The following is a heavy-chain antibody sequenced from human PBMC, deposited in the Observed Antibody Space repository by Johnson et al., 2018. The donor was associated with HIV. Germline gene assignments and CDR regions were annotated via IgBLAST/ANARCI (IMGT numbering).Heavy chain of an antibody. D-gene: IGHD3-3*01. V-gene: IGHV3-30*04. J-gene: IGHJ3*02. Sequence: QVQLVESGGGVVHPGRSLRLSCAASGFTFSSYAMHWVRKAPGKGLEWVAVISYDGSNKYYADSGKGRFTITRVNSKNTLYLQMNSLRAEDTAVYYCAKDLGDFWSGYYFDIWGQGTMVTVSS. CDR1: GFTFSSYA. CDR2: ISYDGSNK. CDR3: AKDLGDFWSGYYFDI.